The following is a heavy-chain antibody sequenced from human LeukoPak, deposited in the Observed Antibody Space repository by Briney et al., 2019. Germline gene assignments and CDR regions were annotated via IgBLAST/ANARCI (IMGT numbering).Heavy chain of an antibody. CDR3: AREEDNSSGYYWFDP. D-gene: IGHD3-22*01. J-gene: IGHJ5*02. CDR2: IIPIFGTA. Sequence: GASVKVSCKASGGTFSSYAISWVRQAPGQGLEWMGGIIPIFGTANYAQKFQGRVTITADESTSTAYMELSSLRSEDTAVYYCAREEDNSSGYYWFDPRGQGTLVTVSS. CDR1: GGTFSSYA. V-gene: IGHV1-69*13.